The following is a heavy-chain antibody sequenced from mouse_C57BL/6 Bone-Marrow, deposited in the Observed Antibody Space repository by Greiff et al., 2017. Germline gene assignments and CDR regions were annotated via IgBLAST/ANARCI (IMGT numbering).Heavy chain of an antibody. CDR2: ISYDGSN. D-gene: IGHD1-1*01. J-gene: IGHJ4*01. Sequence: VQLKESGPGLVKPSQSLSLTCSVTGYSITSGYYWNWIRKFPGNKLEWMGYISYDGSNNYNPSLKNRISITRDTSKNQFFLKLNSVTTEDTATYYFAKIYYYVTPYAMDYWGQGTSVTVSS. CDR3: AKIYYYVTPYAMDY. V-gene: IGHV3-6*01. CDR1: GYSITSGYY.